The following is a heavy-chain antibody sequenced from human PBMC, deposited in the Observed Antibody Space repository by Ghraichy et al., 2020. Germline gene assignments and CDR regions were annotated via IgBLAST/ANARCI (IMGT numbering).Heavy chain of an antibody. CDR2: ISGSGGST. D-gene: IGHD3-22*01. CDR1: GFTFSSYA. Sequence: GGSLRLSCAASGFTFSSYAMSWVRQAPGKGLEWVSAISGSGGSTYYADSVKGRFTISRDNSKNTLYLQMNSLRAEDTAVYYCAKSYYYDSSGYYGEDAFDIWGQGTMVTVSS. V-gene: IGHV3-23*01. CDR3: AKSYYYDSSGYYGEDAFDI. J-gene: IGHJ3*02.